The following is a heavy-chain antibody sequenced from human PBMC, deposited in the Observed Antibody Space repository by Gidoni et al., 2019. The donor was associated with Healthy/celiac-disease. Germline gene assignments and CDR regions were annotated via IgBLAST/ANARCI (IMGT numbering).Heavy chain of an antibody. Sequence: EVQLLESGGGLVQPGGSLRLSCAASGFTFSSYAMSWVRQAPGKGLEWVSAISGSGGSTYYADSVKGRFTISRDNSKNTLYLQMNSLRAEDTAVYYCAKDPNFDWLLGPYFDYWGQGTLVTVSS. V-gene: IGHV3-23*01. J-gene: IGHJ4*02. CDR3: AKDPNFDWLLGPYFDY. CDR2: ISGSGGST. D-gene: IGHD3-9*01. CDR1: GFTFSSYA.